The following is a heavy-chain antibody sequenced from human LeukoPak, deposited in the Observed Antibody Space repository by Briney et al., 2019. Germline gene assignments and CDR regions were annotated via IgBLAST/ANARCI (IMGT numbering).Heavy chain of an antibody. V-gene: IGHV3-23*01. Sequence: GGSLRLSCAASGFTFNYYAMSWVRQAPGKGLEWVSGISDNEGSTYYTDSVKGRLTISRDNTKNTVYLQMNNLRPDDTAVYFCARHDSFIPYWGQGTLVTVSS. CDR3: ARHDSFIPY. CDR1: GFTFNYYA. J-gene: IGHJ4*02. CDR2: ISDNEGST. D-gene: IGHD5-18*01.